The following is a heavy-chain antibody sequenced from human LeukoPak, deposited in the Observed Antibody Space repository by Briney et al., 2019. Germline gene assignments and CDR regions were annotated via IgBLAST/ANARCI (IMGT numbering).Heavy chain of an antibody. CDR3: ARLSIAAACTGNNWFDP. V-gene: IGHV5-51*01. CDR2: IYPGDSDT. Sequence: GESLKISCKGSGYSFTSYWIGWVRQMPGKGLEWMGIIYPGDSDTRYSPSFQGQVTISADKSISTAYLQWSSLKASDTAMYYCARLSIAAACTGNNWFDPWGQGTLVTVSS. D-gene: IGHD6-13*01. CDR1: GYSFTSYW. J-gene: IGHJ5*02.